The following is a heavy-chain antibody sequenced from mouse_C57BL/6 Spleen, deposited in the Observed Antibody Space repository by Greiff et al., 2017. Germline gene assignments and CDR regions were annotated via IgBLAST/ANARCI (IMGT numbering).Heavy chain of an antibody. CDR3: AKWDLTTVDDMDY. V-gene: IGHV1-22*01. Sequence: EVQLQQSGPELVKPGASVKMSCKASGYTFTDYNMHWVKQSHGKSLEWIGYINPNNGGNSYNQKFKGKATLTVHKSSSTAYLELRRLNSEDSAVYYCAKWDLTTVDDMDYWGQGTSVTVAS. CDR2: INPNNGGN. CDR1: GYTFTDYN. J-gene: IGHJ4*01. D-gene: IGHD1-1*01.